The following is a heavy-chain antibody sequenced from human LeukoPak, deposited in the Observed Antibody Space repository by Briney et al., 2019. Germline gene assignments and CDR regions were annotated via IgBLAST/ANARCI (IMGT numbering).Heavy chain of an antibody. J-gene: IGHJ3*02. V-gene: IGHV3-15*01. Sequence: GGSLRLSCAASGFTFSNAWMSWVRQAPGKGLEWVGRIKSKTDGGTTDYAAPVKGRFTISRDDSKNTLYLQMNSLKTEDTAVYYCTVYQVTLHTFDIWGQGTMVTVSS. D-gene: IGHD2-21*02. CDR2: IKSKTDGGTT. CDR3: TVYQVTLHTFDI. CDR1: GFTFSNAW.